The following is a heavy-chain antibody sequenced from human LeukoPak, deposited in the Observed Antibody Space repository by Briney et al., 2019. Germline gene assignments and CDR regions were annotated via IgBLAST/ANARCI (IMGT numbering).Heavy chain of an antibody. J-gene: IGHJ6*02. CDR3: ARDAPMVDYYYGMDV. D-gene: IGHD3-10*01. CDR1: GYTFTSYG. CDR2: ISAYNGNT. V-gene: IGHV1-18*01. Sequence: ASVKVSCKASGYTFTSYGISWVRQAPGQGLEWMGWISAYNGNTNYAQKLQGRVTMTTDTSTSTAYMELRSLRSDDTAVYYCARDAPMVDYYYGMDVWGQGTTVTVSS.